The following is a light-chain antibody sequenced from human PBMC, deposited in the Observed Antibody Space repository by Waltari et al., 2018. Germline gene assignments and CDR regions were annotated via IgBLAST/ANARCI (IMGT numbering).Light chain of an antibody. CDR2: AES. Sequence: DIQMTQSPSTLSASVGDRVIITCRAIQSISTWLAWYQQKPGKAPKRLFLAESSIQTGVPSRCSGSGSGTEFTRTINSLQPDDFATYYCQQYQTFRTFGRGTRVELK. CDR1: QSISTW. CDR3: QQYQTFRT. J-gene: IGKJ1*01. V-gene: IGKV1-5*01.